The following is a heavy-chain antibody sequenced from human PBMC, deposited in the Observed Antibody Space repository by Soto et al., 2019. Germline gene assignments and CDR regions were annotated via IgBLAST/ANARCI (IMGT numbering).Heavy chain of an antibody. D-gene: IGHD3-3*01. CDR1: GYSFTSYW. J-gene: IGHJ5*02. CDR2: IYPGDSDT. CDR3: ARHRITIFGVVITGWFDP. Sequence: GESLKISCEGSGYSFTSYWIGWVRQMPGKGLGWMGIIYPGDSDTRYSPSFQGQVTISADKSISTAYLQWSSLKASDTAMYYCARHRITIFGVVITGWFDPWGQGTLVTVSS. V-gene: IGHV5-51*01.